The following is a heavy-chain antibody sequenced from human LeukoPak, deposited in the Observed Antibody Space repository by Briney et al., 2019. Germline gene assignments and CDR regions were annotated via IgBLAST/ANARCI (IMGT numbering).Heavy chain of an antibody. Sequence: LSLTCTVSGYSISSGYYWGWIRQAPGKGLEWVSSISRGGSSIYYADSVKGRFTISRDNAKNSLDLQMNSLRAEDTAVYYCARDQYLDYWGQGTLVTVSS. CDR3: ARDQYLDY. CDR2: ISRGGSSI. V-gene: IGHV3-11*01. CDR1: GYSISSGYY. J-gene: IGHJ4*02.